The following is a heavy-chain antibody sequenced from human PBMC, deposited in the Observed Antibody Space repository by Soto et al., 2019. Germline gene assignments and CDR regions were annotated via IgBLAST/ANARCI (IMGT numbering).Heavy chain of an antibody. J-gene: IGHJ4*02. CDR2: ISYDGSNK. V-gene: IGHV3-30-3*01. Sequence: GGSLRLSCAASGFTFSSYALHWVRQAPGKGLEWVAVISYDGSNKYYADSVKGRFTISRDNSKNTLFLQMNSLRAEDTAVYYCARDERSSRGFDFWGQGTLVTVSS. CDR1: GFTFSSYA. D-gene: IGHD6-19*01. CDR3: ARDERSSRGFDF.